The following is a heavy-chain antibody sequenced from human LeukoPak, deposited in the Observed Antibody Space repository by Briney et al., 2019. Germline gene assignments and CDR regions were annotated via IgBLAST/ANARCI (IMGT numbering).Heavy chain of an antibody. CDR2: ISAYNGNT. V-gene: IGHV1-18*01. J-gene: IGHJ6*02. D-gene: IGHD4-17*01. CDR1: GYIFTTYA. CDR3: ARILYGDYRVYYYYYGMDV. Sequence: ASVKVSCQASGYIFTTYAMSWVRQAPGQGLEWMGWISAYNGNTNYAQKLQGRVTMTTDTSTSTAYMELRSLRSDDTAVYYCARILYGDYRVYYYYYGMDVWGQGTTVTVSS.